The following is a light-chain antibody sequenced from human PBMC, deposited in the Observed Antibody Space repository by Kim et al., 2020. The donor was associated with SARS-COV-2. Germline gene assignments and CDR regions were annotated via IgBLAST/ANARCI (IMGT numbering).Light chain of an antibody. CDR2: SAS. Sequence: ASIGDRVTITCRTSQNISSYLNWYQQKPGKVPKSLIYSASSLQSGVPSRFSGSGSGTDFTLTISSLQPEDFATYYCQQSYSSPITFGQGTRLEIK. V-gene: IGKV1-39*01. CDR3: QQSYSSPIT. J-gene: IGKJ5*01. CDR1: QNISSY.